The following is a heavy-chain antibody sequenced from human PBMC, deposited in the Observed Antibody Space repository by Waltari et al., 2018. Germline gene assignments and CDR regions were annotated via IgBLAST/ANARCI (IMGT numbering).Heavy chain of an antibody. D-gene: IGHD3-22*01. CDR2: IWYDGSHK. J-gene: IGHJ4*02. CDR1: GFTFSNYV. CDR3: ARDYDSSGLDY. V-gene: IGHV3-33*01. Sequence: QVQMGESGGGVVQPGRSLRLSWAASGFTFSNYVIHWVLQAPGKGLEWVACIWYDGSHKYYADSVKGRFTISRDNSKNTLYLQLNSLRAEDTAVYYCARDYDSSGLDYWGQGTLVTVSS.